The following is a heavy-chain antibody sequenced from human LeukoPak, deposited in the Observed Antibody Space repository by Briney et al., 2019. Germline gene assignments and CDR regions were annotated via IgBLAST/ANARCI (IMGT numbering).Heavy chain of an antibody. CDR3: ARVGKSITIFGMVIPPQNNWFDP. J-gene: IGHJ5*02. CDR2: ISAYNGNT. CDR1: GYTFTSYG. Sequence: ASVKVSCKASGYTFTSYGISWVRQAPGQGLEWMGWISAYNGNTNDAQKTQGRVTMTTDPSTSTAYMELRSLRSDDTAVYYCARVGKSITIFGMVIPPQNNWFDPWGQGTLVTVSS. D-gene: IGHD3-3*01. V-gene: IGHV1-18*01.